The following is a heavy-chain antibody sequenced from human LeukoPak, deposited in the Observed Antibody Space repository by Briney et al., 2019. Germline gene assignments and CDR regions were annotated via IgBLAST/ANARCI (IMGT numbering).Heavy chain of an antibody. D-gene: IGHD2-2*01. J-gene: IGHJ5*02. CDR1: GFTFSSYA. CDR2: ISGSGGST. V-gene: IGHV3-23*01. CDR3: ASPGYCSSTSCQRGLYNWFDP. Sequence: GGSLRLSCAASGFTFSSYAMSWVRQAPGKGLEWVSAISGSGGSTYYADSVKGRFTISRDNSKNTLYLQMNSLRAEDTAVYYCASPGYCSSTSCQRGLYNWFDPWGQGTLVTVSS.